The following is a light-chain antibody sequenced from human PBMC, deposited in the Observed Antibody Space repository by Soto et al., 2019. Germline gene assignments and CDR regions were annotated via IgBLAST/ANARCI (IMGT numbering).Light chain of an antibody. CDR1: QSVTSTY. CDR3: QQYGSSPLT. V-gene: IGKV3-20*01. J-gene: IGKJ4*01. Sequence: IVMAQSPGTPSVSPGERATLSCRASQSVTSTYLAWYQQKPGQAPRLLIYGASSRATGIPDRFSGSGSGTDFTLTISRLEPEDFAVYYCQQYGSSPLTFGGGTKVDIK. CDR2: GAS.